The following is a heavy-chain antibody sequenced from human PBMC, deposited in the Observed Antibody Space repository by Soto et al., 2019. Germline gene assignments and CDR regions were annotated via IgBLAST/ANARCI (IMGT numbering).Heavy chain of an antibody. Sequence: EVQLVESGGGLVKPGGSLRLSCAASGFTFSSYSMNWVRQAPGKGLEWVSSISSRSSYIYYADSVKGRFTTSRDNAKNSLYLQMNSPSAEDTAVYYCARVLGCSSTSCYHDAFDIWGQGTMVTVSS. J-gene: IGHJ3*02. CDR2: ISSRSSYI. V-gene: IGHV3-21*01. CDR1: GFTFSSYS. D-gene: IGHD2-2*01. CDR3: ARVLGCSSTSCYHDAFDI.